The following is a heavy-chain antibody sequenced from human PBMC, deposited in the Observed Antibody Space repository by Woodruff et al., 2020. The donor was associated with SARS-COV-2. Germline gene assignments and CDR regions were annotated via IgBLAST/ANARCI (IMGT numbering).Heavy chain of an antibody. D-gene: IGHD4-17*01. J-gene: IGHJ4*02. CDR2: SNDVSNK. CDR3: AKGGSVTTLYYFDY. V-gene: IGHV3-30*18. Sequence: SNDVSNKYYAESVKGRFTISRDNSKNTLYLQMNSLRAEDTAVYYCAKGGSVTTLYYFDYWGQGTLVTVSS.